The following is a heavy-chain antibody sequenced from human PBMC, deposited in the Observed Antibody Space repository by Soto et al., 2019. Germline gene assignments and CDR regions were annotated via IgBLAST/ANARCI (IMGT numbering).Heavy chain of an antibody. CDR3: ARDVGYSYGFWVHY. CDR1: GGSFSGYY. Sequence: QVQLQQWGAGLLKPSETLSLTCAVYGGSFSGYYWSWIRQPPGKGLEWIGEINHSGSTNYNPSLKSRVTISVDTSKNQFSLKLSSVTAAETAVYYCARDVGYSYGFWVHYWGQGTLVTVSS. J-gene: IGHJ4*02. CDR2: INHSGST. V-gene: IGHV4-34*01. D-gene: IGHD5-18*01.